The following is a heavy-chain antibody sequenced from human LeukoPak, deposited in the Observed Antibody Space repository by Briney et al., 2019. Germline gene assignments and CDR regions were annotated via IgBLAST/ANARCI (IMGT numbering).Heavy chain of an antibody. CDR1: GGSISSYY. J-gene: IGHJ3*02. CDR3: ARNRVGATSAAFDI. Sequence: SETLSFTCTVSGGSISSYYWSWIRQPPGKGLEWIGYIYYSGSTKYNPSPKSRATISVDTSKNQFTLKLSSVTAADTAVYYCARNRVGATSAAFDIWGQGTMVTVSS. CDR2: IYYSGST. D-gene: IGHD1-26*01. V-gene: IGHV4-59*08.